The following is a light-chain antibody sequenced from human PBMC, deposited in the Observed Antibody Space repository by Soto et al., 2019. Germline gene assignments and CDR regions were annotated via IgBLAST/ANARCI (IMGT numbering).Light chain of an antibody. CDR2: GVS. V-gene: IGKV3-20*01. CDR1: QSISSSS. Sequence: EIVLTQAPGTVSLSPGERATLSCRASQSISSSSLAWYQQKPGQAPRLLIYGVSIRATGIPDRFSGSGSGTDFTLTISRLEPEDFAVYYCQQYGRSPRTFGQGTKVEIK. CDR3: QQYGRSPRT. J-gene: IGKJ1*01.